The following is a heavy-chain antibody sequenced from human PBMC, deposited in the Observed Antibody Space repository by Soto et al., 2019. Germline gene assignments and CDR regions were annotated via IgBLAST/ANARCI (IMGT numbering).Heavy chain of an antibody. CDR3: ARRDRSGFSYWLDT. CDR2: ISDSGST. D-gene: IGHD3-22*01. V-gene: IGHV4-31*03. CDR1: GGSISDGYY. J-gene: IGHJ5*02. Sequence: SETLSLTCTVSGGSISDGYYWSWIRQHPGKGLEWIGSISDSGSTSYNPSLKSRLTISVDTSKNQFSLNLRSVTAADTSVYYCARRDRSGFSYWLDTWGQGTLVTVSS.